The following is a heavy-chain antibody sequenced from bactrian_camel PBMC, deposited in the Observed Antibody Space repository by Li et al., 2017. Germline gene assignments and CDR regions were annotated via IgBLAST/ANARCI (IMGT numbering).Heavy chain of an antibody. CDR3: VAQQSFGF. D-gene: IGHD7*01. CDR2: ISSDGNP. CDR1: GKTNVLNC. V-gene: IGHV3S53*01. Sequence: HVQLVESGGGLVQPGGSLNLSCAVTGKTNVLNCTGWFRQAPGNERVGVASISSDGNPTYAHSVKGRFTISRDNDKNTLYLQMNSLKPNDTAVYCCVAQQSFGFWGQGTQVTVS. J-gene: IGHJ6*01.